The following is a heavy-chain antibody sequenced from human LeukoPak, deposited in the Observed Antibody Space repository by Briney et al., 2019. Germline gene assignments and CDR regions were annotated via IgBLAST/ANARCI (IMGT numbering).Heavy chain of an antibody. Sequence: SETLSLTCTVSGGSISTYYWSWVRQPPVKGLEWIGYIYNTGGTNYNPSLESRVTISIDTSRNQFSLKLSSVTAADTAVYYCARGRRSSSSYYGMDVWGQGILVTVSS. D-gene: IGHD6-6*01. CDR2: IYNTGGT. CDR3: ARGRRSSSSYYGMDV. J-gene: IGHJ6*02. CDR1: GGSISTYY. V-gene: IGHV4-59*01.